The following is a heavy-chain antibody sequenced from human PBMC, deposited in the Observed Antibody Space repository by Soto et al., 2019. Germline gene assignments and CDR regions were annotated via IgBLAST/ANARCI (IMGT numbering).Heavy chain of an antibody. Sequence: ASVKVSCKVSGYTLTELSMHWVRQAPGKGLEWMGGFDPEDGETIYAQKFQGRVTMTEDTSTDTAYMELSSLRSEDTAVYYCATLAVLRYFDWLTNFDYWGQGTLVTVSS. J-gene: IGHJ4*02. D-gene: IGHD3-9*01. CDR1: GYTLTELS. V-gene: IGHV1-24*01. CDR2: FDPEDGET. CDR3: ATLAVLRYFDWLTNFDY.